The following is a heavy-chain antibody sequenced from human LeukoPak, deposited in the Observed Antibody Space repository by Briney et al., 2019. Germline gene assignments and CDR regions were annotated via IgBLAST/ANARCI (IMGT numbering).Heavy chain of an antibody. J-gene: IGHJ4*02. CDR3: ARVESGNSCYRAVDY. V-gene: IGHV3-7*01. CDR1: GFTFSSCC. Sequence: GGSLRLSCVASGFTFSSCCMIWVRQAPGKGLEWPANIKQDESETHYVDSVKGRFAISRDNAKNSVYLHMSSLRVEDTAVYYCARVESGNSCYRAVDYWGQGTLVTVSS. CDR2: IKQDESET. D-gene: IGHD2-2*01.